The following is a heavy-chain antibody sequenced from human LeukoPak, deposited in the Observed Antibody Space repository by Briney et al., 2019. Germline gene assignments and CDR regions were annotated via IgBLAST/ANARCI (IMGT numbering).Heavy chain of an antibody. Sequence: GGSLRLSCAASGFTFSSYAMHWVRQAPGKGLEWVAVISYDGSNKYYADSVKGRFTISRDNSTNTLYLQMNSLRAEDTAVYYCASGSGEGAFDIWGQGTMVTVSS. J-gene: IGHJ3*02. V-gene: IGHV3-30-3*01. CDR3: ASGSGEGAFDI. CDR1: GFTFSSYA. D-gene: IGHD3-10*01. CDR2: ISYDGSNK.